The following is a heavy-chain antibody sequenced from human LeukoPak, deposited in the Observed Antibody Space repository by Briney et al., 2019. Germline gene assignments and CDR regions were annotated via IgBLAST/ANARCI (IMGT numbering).Heavy chain of an antibody. CDR3: AGLEGRYSTDWFYFFDY. Sequence: SGTLSLTCAVSGGSISSSNLWSWLRQPPGKGLEWIGEMYLGGTTNFNPSLKSRVTILIDKSKNQLSLQLTSVTAADTAVYYCAGLEGRYSTDWFYFFDYWGQGALVTVSS. D-gene: IGHD6-19*01. CDR1: GGSISSSNL. V-gene: IGHV4-4*02. J-gene: IGHJ4*02. CDR2: MYLGGTT.